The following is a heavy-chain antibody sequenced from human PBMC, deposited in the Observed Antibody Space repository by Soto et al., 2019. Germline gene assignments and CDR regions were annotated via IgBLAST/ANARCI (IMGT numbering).Heavy chain of an antibody. CDR2: IIPIFGTA. Sequence: SVKVSCKASGGTFSSYAISWVRQPPGQGLEWMGGIIPIFGTANYAQKFQGRVTITADESTSTAYIELSRLRSEDTAVYYCARLLGAVDYYYASMDFWGQGTTDIVSS. J-gene: IGHJ6*02. D-gene: IGHD5-12*01. CDR3: ARLLGAVDYYYASMDF. CDR1: GGTFSSYA. V-gene: IGHV1-69*13.